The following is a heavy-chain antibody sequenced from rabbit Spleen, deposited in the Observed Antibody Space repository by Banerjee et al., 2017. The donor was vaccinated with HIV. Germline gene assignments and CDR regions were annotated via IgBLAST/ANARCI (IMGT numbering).Heavy chain of an antibody. CDR2: IDPVFGIT. CDR3: ARDGTGGSYFAL. V-gene: IGHV1S7*01. D-gene: IGHD8-1*01. Sequence: QLKESGGGLVQPGGSLKLSCKASGFTLSSYYMNWVRQAPGKGLEWIGYIDPVFGITYYANWVNGRFSISRESAQNTVFLQMTSLTAADTATYFCARDGTGGSYFALWGPGTLVTVS. CDR1: GFTLSSYY. J-gene: IGHJ4*01.